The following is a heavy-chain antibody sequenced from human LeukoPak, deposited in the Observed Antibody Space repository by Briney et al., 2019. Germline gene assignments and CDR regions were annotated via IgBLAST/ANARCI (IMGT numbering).Heavy chain of an antibody. CDR3: AKDGTIFGVVTAGFDY. D-gene: IGHD3-3*01. V-gene: IGHV3-23*01. Sequence: GGSLGLSCAASGFTFSSYAMSWVRQAPGKGLEWVSAISGSGGSTYYADSVKGRFTISRDNSKNTLYLQMNSLRAEDTAVYYCAKDGTIFGVVTAGFDYWGQGTLVTVSS. CDR2: ISGSGGST. CDR1: GFTFSSYA. J-gene: IGHJ4*02.